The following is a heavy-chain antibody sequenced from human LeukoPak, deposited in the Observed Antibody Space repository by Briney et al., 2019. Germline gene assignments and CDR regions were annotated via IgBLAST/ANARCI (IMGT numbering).Heavy chain of an antibody. J-gene: IGHJ6*03. Sequence: SVKVSCTASGGTFSSDTISWVRQAPGQGLEWMGRIIPILGIANYAQKFQGRVTITADKSTSTAYMELSSLRCEDTAVYYCARAGYNYYYYMDVWGKGTTVTVSS. CDR3: ARAGYNYYYYMDV. D-gene: IGHD1-14*01. CDR1: GGTFSSDT. V-gene: IGHV1-69*02. CDR2: IIPILGIA.